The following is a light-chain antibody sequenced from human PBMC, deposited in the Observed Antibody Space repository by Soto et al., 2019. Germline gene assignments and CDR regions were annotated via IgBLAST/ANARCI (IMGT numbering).Light chain of an antibody. CDR2: DVN. J-gene: IGLJ1*01. CDR3: CSYAGSYLYV. Sequence: QSVLTQPRSVSGSLGQSVTISCTETTSDVGGYNYVSWYQHHPGKAPKLIIYDVNNRPSGVPDRFSGSKSGNTASLTISGLRPEDEADYHCCSYAGSYLYVFGTGTKVTVL. CDR1: TSDVGGYNY. V-gene: IGLV2-11*01.